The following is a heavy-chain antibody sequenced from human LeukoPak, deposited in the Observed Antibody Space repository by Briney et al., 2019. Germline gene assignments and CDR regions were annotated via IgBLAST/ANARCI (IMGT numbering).Heavy chain of an antibody. J-gene: IGHJ4*02. CDR1: GYSFTTYR. Sequence: GESLKISCKTSGYSFTTYRIAWVRQMPGKGLEWMGIIHPGRSDIRYSPSFQGPVTISADKSISTAYLQWSSLEASDTAMYYCTRREDRTGYSDYWGQGTLVTVSS. CDR3: TRREDRTGYSDY. CDR2: IHPGRSDI. D-gene: IGHD3-22*01. V-gene: IGHV5-51*01.